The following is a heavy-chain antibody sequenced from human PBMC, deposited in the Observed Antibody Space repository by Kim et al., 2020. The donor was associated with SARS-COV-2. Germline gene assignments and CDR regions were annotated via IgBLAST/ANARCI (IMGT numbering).Heavy chain of an antibody. D-gene: IGHD3-10*01. V-gene: IGHV4-59*13. CDR2: IYYSGIT. Sequence: SETLSLTCTVSGGSISSYYWSWIRQPPGKGLEWIGYIYYSGITNYNPSLKSRVTISVDTSKNQFSLKLSSVTAADTAVYYCARTVWFGEEGYDYWGQGTL. J-gene: IGHJ4*02. CDR3: ARTVWFGEEGYDY. CDR1: GGSISSYY.